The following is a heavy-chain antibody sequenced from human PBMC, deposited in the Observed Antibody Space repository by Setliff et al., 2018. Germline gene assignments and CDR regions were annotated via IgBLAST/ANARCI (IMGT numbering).Heavy chain of an antibody. CDR1: GGSFSGYY. CDR3: ASAGHSGSWFPFDAFHI. D-gene: IGHD6-13*01. J-gene: IGHJ3*02. CDR2: IIHSGST. V-gene: IGHV4-34*12. Sequence: PSETLSLTCAVYGGSFSGYYWSWIRQPPGKRLEWIGEIIHSGSTNYNPSLKSRVTISMDTSKNQFSLKVSSVTAADTAVYYCASAGHSGSWFPFDAFHIWGQGTMVTVSS.